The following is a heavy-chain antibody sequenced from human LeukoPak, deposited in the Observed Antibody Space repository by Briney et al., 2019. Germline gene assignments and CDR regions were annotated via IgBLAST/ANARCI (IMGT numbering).Heavy chain of an antibody. J-gene: IGHJ5*02. D-gene: IGHD1-7*01. CDR2: IYPGDSDT. V-gene: IGHV5-51*01. CDR1: GYSFTNNW. CDR3: ARLGITGTTLSWFDP. Sequence: GESLKISCKGSGYSFTNNWSGWVRQMPGKGLEWMGIIYPGDSDTRYSPSFQGQVTISADKSISTAYLQWSSLKASDTAMYYCARLGITGTTLSWFDPWGQGTLVTVSS.